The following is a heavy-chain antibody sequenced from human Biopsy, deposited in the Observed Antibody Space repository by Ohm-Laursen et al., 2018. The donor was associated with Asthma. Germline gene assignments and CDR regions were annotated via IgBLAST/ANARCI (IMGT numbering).Heavy chain of an antibody. CDR2: IYSGGTS. V-gene: IGHV3-53*01. CDR3: ARGDSSNWSHYYFDY. D-gene: IGHD3-22*01. Sequence: SLRLSCAASGFAVSRDYMFWVRQAPGKKKKWVSVIYSGGTSHTADSVRGRFTISRDYSKNTLYLQMHSLRAEDTAVYYCARGDSSNWSHYYFDYWGQGTLVTVSS. CDR1: GFAVSRDY. J-gene: IGHJ4*02.